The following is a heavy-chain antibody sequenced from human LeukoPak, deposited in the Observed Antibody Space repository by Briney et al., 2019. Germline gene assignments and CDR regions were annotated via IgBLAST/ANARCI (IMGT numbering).Heavy chain of an antibody. CDR3: AKDDRYYYDSSGYYQT. J-gene: IGHJ5*02. CDR1: GFTFSSYA. V-gene: IGHV3-30-3*01. Sequence: PGRSLRLSCAASGFTFSSYAMHWVRQAPGKGLEWVAVISYDGSNKYYADSVKGRFTISRDNSKNTLYLQMNSLRAEDTAVYYCAKDDRYYYDSSGYYQTWGQGTLVTVSS. D-gene: IGHD3-22*01. CDR2: ISYDGSNK.